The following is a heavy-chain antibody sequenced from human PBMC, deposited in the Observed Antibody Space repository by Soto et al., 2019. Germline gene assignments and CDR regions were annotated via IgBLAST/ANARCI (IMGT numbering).Heavy chain of an antibody. CDR1: GGSISSGDYY. D-gene: IGHD6-6*01. J-gene: IGHJ6*02. Sequence: PSETLSLTCTVSGGSISSGDYYWSWIRQPPGKGLEWIGYIYYTGSTYYNPSLRGRLNISIDTSKRQFSLRLSSVTAADTALYYCARELGFIAAASNYYGMDVWGQGTTVTAP. V-gene: IGHV4-30-4*01. CDR3: ARELGFIAAASNYYGMDV. CDR2: IYYTGST.